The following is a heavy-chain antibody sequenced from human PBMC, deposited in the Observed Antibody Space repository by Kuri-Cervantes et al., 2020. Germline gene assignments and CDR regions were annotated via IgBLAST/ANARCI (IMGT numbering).Heavy chain of an antibody. J-gene: IGHJ4*02. CDR3: ARAGPELLLYYFDY. D-gene: IGHD3-10*01. CDR1: GFTFSSYA. Sequence: GSLRLSCAASGFTFSSYAMHWVRQAPGKGLEWVAVISYDGSNKYYADSVKGRFTISRDNAKNSLYLQMNSLRAEDTAVYYCARAGPELLLYYFDYWGQGTLVTVSS. CDR2: ISYDGSNK. V-gene: IGHV3-30-3*01.